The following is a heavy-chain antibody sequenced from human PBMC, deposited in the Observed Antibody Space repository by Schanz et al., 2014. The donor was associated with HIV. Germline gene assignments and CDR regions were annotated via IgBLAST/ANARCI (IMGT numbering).Heavy chain of an antibody. Sequence: EVQLVESGGGLVQPGRSLRLSCTGSGFNFDDYVMYWVRQAPGKGLEWVSGISWSSGNIGYADSVKGRFTISRDNAKNSLYLQMNSLRPEDTALYYCAKDIQDYSNSFDLWGQGTLVTVSA. CDR1: GFNFDDYV. V-gene: IGHV3-9*01. J-gene: IGHJ4*02. CDR3: AKDIQDYSNSFDL. CDR2: ISWSSGNI. D-gene: IGHD4-4*01.